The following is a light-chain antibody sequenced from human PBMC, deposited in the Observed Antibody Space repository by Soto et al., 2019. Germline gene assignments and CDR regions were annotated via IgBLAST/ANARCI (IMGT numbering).Light chain of an antibody. J-gene: IGKJ4*01. Sequence: IRLTQSPTSLSASVGDRVTITCQASQYIGNYLNWYQQKPGEAPTLLISGASNLEPGVPSRFSGGGSGADFTFIISSLQPEDVATYSCQQYDNITLSFGGGTKVEIK. CDR1: QYIGNY. CDR2: GAS. V-gene: IGKV1-33*01. CDR3: QQYDNITLS.